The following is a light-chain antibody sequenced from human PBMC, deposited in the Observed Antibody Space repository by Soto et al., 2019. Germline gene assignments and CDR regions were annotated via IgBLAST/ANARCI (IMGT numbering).Light chain of an antibody. V-gene: IGLV2-14*03. Sequence: QSVLTQPASVSGSPGQSIAISCTGTSSDVGAYDYVSWYQQHPDKAPKLMIYEVSNRPSGVSNRFSGSKSVNTATLTISGLQAEDEADYYCSSHTSSNTRIFGTGTRSP. CDR3: SSHTSSNTRI. J-gene: IGLJ1*01. CDR1: SSDVGAYDY. CDR2: EVS.